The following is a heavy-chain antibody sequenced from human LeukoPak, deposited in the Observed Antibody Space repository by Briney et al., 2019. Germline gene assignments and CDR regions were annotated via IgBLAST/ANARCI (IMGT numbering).Heavy chain of an antibody. CDR1: GFTFSSYA. J-gene: IGHJ3*02. Sequence: GGSLRLSCAASGFTFSSYAMHWVRQAPGKGREWVAVISYDGSNKYYADSVKGRVTISRDNSKNTLYLQMNSLRAEDTAVYYCASELLVPKYSSSSREGNDAFDIWGQGTMVTVSS. CDR2: ISYDGSNK. CDR3: ASELLVPKYSSSSREGNDAFDI. V-gene: IGHV3-30-3*01. D-gene: IGHD6-6*01.